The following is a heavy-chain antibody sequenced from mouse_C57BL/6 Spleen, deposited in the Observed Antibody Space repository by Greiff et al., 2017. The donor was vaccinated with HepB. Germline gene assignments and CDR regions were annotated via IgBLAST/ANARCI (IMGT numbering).Heavy chain of an antibody. J-gene: IGHJ2*01. CDR1: GYTFTSYG. D-gene: IGHD1-1*01. CDR2: IYPRSGNT. V-gene: IGHV1-81*01. Sequence: VKLQESGAELARPGASVKLSCKASGYTFTSYGISWVKQRTGQGLEWIGEIYPRSGNTYYNEKFKGKATLTADKSSSTAYMELRSLTSEDSAVYFCASYGSSPLFDYWGQGTTLTVSS. CDR3: ASYGSSPLFDY.